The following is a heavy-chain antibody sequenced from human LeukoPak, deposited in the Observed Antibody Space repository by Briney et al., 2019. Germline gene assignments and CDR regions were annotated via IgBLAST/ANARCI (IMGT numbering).Heavy chain of an antibody. D-gene: IGHD3-16*01. CDR3: ARVLLVHDYYYGMDV. Sequence: GGSLRLSCAASGFTFSTYNMNWVRQAPGKGLEWVSSISSGSSFIYYAGSVKGLFTISRDNAKNSLYLQMNSLRAEDTAVYYCARVLLVHDYYYGMDVWGQGTTVTVSS. V-gene: IGHV3-21*01. J-gene: IGHJ6*02. CDR2: ISSGSSFI. CDR1: GFTFSTYN.